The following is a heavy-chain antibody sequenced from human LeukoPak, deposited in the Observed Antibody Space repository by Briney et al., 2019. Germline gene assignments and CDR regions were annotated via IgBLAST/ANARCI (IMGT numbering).Heavy chain of an antibody. CDR3: ARAQYDFWSGYNDY. V-gene: IGHV4-61*01. D-gene: IGHD3-3*01. CDR1: GGSVSSGSYY. CDR2: IYYSGST. J-gene: IGHJ4*02. Sequence: SETLSLTCTVSGGSVSSGSYYWSWIRQPPGKGLEWIGYIYYSGSTNYNPSLKSRVIISVDTSKNQFSLKLSSVTAADTAVYYCARAQYDFWSGYNDYWGQGTLVTVSS.